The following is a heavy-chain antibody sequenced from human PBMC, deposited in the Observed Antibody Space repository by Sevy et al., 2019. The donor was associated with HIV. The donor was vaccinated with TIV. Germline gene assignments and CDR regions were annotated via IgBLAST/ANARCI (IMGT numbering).Heavy chain of an antibody. V-gene: IGHV4-61*02. D-gene: IGHD3-10*01. CDR1: GGSIRSGTYY. CDR2: IYTTWST. Sequence: SETLSLTCTVSGGSIRSGTYYWNWIRQPAGKRLEWIGRIYTTWSTDYYPSLKSRVTISVDTSKNQFSLTLSSVTAADTAVYYCARSMVRGNTPHLDTFHYWGQGTLVTVSS. CDR3: ARSMVRGNTPHLDTFHY. J-gene: IGHJ4*02.